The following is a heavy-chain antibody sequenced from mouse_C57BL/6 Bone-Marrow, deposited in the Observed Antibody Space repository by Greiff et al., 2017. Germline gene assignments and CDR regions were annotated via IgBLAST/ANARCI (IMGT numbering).Heavy chain of an antibody. J-gene: IGHJ3*01. D-gene: IGHD1-1*01. CDR2: IDPSDRYT. V-gene: IGHV1-50*01. CDR3: ARFEYYGISYEFAY. CDR1: GYTFTSYW. Sequence: QVQLQQPGAELVMPGASVKLSCKASGYTFTSYWMQWVKQRPGQGLEWIGEIDPSDRYTNYNQKFKGKATLTVDTSSTTAYMQLSSLTSEDSAVYSCARFEYYGISYEFAYWGARALVTVSA.